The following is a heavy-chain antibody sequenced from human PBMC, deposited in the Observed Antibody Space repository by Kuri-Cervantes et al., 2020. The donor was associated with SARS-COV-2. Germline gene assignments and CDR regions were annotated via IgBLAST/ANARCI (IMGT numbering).Heavy chain of an antibody. D-gene: IGHD4-17*01. CDR3: ARANGDYQIEIDYYYYYYMDV. CDR2: IYYSGSS. Sequence: SETLSLTCTVSGGSISSSSYYWGWIRQPPGQGLEWIGSIYYSGSSYYNPSIKSRVTISVDTSMTQYSLKLSSVTAADTAVYYWARANGDYQIEIDYYYYYYMDVWGKGTTVTVSS. V-gene: IGHV4-39*07. CDR1: GGSISSSSYY. J-gene: IGHJ6*03.